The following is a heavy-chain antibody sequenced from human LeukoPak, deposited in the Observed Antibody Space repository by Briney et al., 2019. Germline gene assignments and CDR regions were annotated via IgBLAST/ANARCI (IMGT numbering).Heavy chain of an antibody. CDR3: ARVGIVVVTAIYWSFDL. CDR2: IYYSGST. J-gene: IGHJ2*01. CDR1: GGSISSSSYY. V-gene: IGHV4-39*07. Sequence: KSSETLSLTCTVSGGSISSSSYYWGWIRQPPGKGLEWIASIYYSGSTYYNPSLKSRVTISVDTSKNQFSLKLRSVTAADTAVYYCARVGIVVVTAIYWSFDLWGRGTLVTVSS. D-gene: IGHD2-21*02.